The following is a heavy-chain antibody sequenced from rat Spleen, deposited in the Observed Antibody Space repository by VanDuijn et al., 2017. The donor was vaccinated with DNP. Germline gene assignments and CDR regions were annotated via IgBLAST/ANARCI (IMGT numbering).Heavy chain of an antibody. CDR2: ISYEGGST. Sequence: EVQLVESGGGLVQPGRSLKLSCAASGFTFSNYDMAWVRQAPTKGLEWVAYISYEGGSTYYRDSVRGRFTVSRDDSTSTLYLQMDSLRSEDTATYYCTRGGTYYFDYWGQGVLVTVSS. CDR1: GFTFSNYD. V-gene: IGHV5-20*01. D-gene: IGHD4-3*01. J-gene: IGHJ2*01. CDR3: TRGGTYYFDY.